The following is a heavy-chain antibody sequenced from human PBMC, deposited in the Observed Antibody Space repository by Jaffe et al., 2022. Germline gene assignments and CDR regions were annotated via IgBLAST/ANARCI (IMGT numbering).Heavy chain of an antibody. CDR1: GFTFDDYA. CDR2: ISWNSGSI. J-gene: IGHJ4*02. CDR3: AKDTIFGVVAGGEGYFDY. V-gene: IGHV3-9*01. D-gene: IGHD3-3*01. Sequence: EVQLVESGGGLVQPGRSLRLSCAASGFTFDDYAMHWVRQAPGKGLEWVSGISWNSGSIGYADSVKGRFTISRDNAKNSLYLQMNSLRAEDTALYYCAKDTIFGVVAGGEGYFDYWGQGTLVTVSS.